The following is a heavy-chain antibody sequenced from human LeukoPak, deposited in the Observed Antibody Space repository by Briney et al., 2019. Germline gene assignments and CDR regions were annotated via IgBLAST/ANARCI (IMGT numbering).Heavy chain of an antibody. CDR1: GFIFSSYG. D-gene: IGHD6-13*01. CDR3: ARENGIAAVFDY. J-gene: IGHJ4*02. CDR2: ISFDESNK. V-gene: IGHV3-30*03. Sequence: GRSLRLSCVASGFIFSSYGMHWVRQAPGKGLEWVAVISFDESNKYYADSVKGRFTISRDNSKNTLYLQMNSLRAEDTAVYYCARENGIAAVFDYWGQGTLVTVSS.